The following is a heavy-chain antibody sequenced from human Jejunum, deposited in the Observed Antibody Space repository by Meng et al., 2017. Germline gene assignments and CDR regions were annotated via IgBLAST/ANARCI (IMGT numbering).Heavy chain of an antibody. CDR2: IKSDGSNT. CDR1: GFTFSSYW. V-gene: IGHV3-74*01. Sequence: GESLKISCAASGFTFSSYWMNWVRQVPGKGLVWVSRIKSDGSNTTYADSVKGRFTISRDNARNTLYLQMNSLRAEDTAVYYCASGGSMDVWGQGTTVTGYS. CDR3: ASGGSMDV. J-gene: IGHJ6*01.